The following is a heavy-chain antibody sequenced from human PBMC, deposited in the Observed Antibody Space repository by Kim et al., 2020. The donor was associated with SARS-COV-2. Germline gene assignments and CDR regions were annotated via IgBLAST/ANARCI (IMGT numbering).Heavy chain of an antibody. Sequence: SETLSLTCTVSGDSISSNSYYWGWIRQPPGKGLEWIGSIYYSGSSYYNPSLKSRVTVSVDKSTNQFSLKQRSVSAADTAVYYCARHISGISGTLDYWGQG. J-gene: IGHJ4*02. V-gene: IGHV4-39*01. CDR3: ARHISGISGTLDY. CDR2: IYYSGSS. CDR1: GDSISSNSYY. D-gene: IGHD1-7*01.